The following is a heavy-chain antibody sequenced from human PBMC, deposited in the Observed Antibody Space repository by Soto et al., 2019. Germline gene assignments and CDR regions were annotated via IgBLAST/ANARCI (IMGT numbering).Heavy chain of an antibody. D-gene: IGHD5-18*01. J-gene: IGHJ4*02. CDR1: GYTFTSYG. V-gene: IGHV1-18*01. CDR3: ARGGRNTAEAY. Sequence: QVQLVQSGAEVKKPGASVKVSCKASGYTFTSYGISWVRQAPGQGLEYMGWISAYNGNTNYAQNLQGRVTMTTDTPTSTAHMELRSLRSDATAVSYCARGGRNTAEAYWGQGTLVTVSS. CDR2: ISAYNGNT.